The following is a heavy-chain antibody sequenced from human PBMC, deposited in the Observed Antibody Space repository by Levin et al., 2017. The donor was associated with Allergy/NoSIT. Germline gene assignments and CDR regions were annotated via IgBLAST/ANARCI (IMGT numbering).Heavy chain of an antibody. CDR2: IKSIYASKAT. Sequence: GGSLRLSCEASGFTFTDAFMNWVRHAPGKGLEWVGRIKSIYASKATDYTTPVQGRFTISRDDSRGTLYLQMNSLRTEDTAVYYCVWENRRMGSGSYSYFFDYWGQGTLVTVSS. CDR1: GFTFTDAF. D-gene: IGHD6-19*01. J-gene: IGHJ4*02. CDR3: VWENRRMGSGSYSYFFDY. V-gene: IGHV3-15*01.